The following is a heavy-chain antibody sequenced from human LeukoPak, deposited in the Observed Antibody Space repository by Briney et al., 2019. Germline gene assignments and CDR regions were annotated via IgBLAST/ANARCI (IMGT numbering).Heavy chain of an antibody. Sequence: QAGGSLRLSCAASGFTFSSYGLHWVRQAPGKGLEWVAFIRYDGSNKYYADSVKGRFTISRDNSKNTLYLQMNSLRAEDTAVYVYAKKTGDSRGYSRRNFFDHWGQGTLVTVSP. CDR2: IRYDGSNK. D-gene: IGHD3-22*01. CDR3: AKKTGDSRGYSRRNFFDH. CDR1: GFTFSSYG. V-gene: IGHV3-30*02. J-gene: IGHJ4*02.